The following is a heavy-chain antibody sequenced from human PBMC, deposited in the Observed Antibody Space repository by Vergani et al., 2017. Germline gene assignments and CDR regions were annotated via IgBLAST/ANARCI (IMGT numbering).Heavy chain of an antibody. CDR3: ARVWXIAAAGTSYYYMDV. D-gene: IGHD6-13*01. J-gene: IGHJ6*03. CDR2: IYYSGST. CDR1: GCSISSGGYY. V-gene: IGHV4-31*11. Sequence: QVQLQESGPGLVKPSQTLPLTCAVSGCSISSGGYYWSWIRQHPGKGLEWIGYIYYSGSTYYNPSLKSRVTISVDTSKNQFSLKLSSVTAADTAVYYCARVWXIAAAGTSYYYMDVWGKGTTVTVSS.